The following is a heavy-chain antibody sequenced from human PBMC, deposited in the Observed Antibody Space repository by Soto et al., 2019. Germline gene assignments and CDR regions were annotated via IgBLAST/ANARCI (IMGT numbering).Heavy chain of an antibody. CDR3: VRRHVSATGIDRLAP. J-gene: IGHJ5*02. CDR1: GYTFTSYG. Sequence: GASVKVSCKASGYTFTSYGIPWVRPAPGQRLEWMVCLYAANGHTKYSPKFQGRVTITRDTSASTAYMELSSLRSEDTAVYYCVRRHVSATGIDRLAPWGQGTLVTVSS. V-gene: IGHV1-3*01. CDR2: LYAANGHT. D-gene: IGHD6-13*01.